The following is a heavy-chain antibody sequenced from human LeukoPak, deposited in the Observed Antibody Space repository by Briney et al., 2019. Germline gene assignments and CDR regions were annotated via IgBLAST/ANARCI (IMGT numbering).Heavy chain of an antibody. D-gene: IGHD6-13*01. Sequence: PGGSLRLSCAASGFTFDDYAMHWVRQAPGKGLEWVSGISWNSGSIGYADSVKGRFTISRDNAKNSLYLQMNSLRAEDTAVYYCAKSGRRYSSSWYPLDYWGQGTLVTVSS. J-gene: IGHJ4*02. CDR2: ISWNSGSI. CDR1: GFTFDDYA. V-gene: IGHV3-9*01. CDR3: AKSGRRYSSSWYPLDY.